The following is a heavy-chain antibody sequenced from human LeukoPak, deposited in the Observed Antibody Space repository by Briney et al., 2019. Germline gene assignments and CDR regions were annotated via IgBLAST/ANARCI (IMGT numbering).Heavy chain of an antibody. V-gene: IGHV3-23*01. D-gene: IGHD3-3*01. CDR3: TTDTSYDFWSGYYQGPSGY. CDR1: GFTFSSYA. CDR2: ISGSGGST. J-gene: IGHJ4*02. Sequence: GGSLRLSCAASGFTFSSYAMSWVRQAPGKGLEWVSAISGSGGSTYYADSVKGRFTISRDNSKNTLYLQMNSLRAEDTAVYYCTTDTSYDFWSGYYQGPSGYWGQGTLVTVSS.